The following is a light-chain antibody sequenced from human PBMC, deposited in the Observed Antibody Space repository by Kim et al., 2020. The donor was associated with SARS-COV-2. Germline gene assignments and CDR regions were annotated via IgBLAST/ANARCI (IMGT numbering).Light chain of an antibody. J-gene: IGLJ1*01. CDR3: SSYAGTFTYV. CDR1: RSDVGNYSY. CDR2: DVT. V-gene: IGLV2-11*01. Sequence: QSALTQPRSVSGSPGQSVAISCTGTRSDVGNYSYVSWYQQHPGKAPKVMIYDVTKRPSGVPDRFSASKSGNTASLTISGLQTEDEADYYCSSYAGTFTYVFGTGTKVTVL.